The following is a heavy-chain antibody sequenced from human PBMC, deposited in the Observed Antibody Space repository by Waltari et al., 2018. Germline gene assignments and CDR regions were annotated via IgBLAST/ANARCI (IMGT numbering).Heavy chain of an antibody. Sequence: QVQLVQTGAEVKKPGASVKVSCKASGYTFTSYDINWVRQATGQGLEWMGWMNPNSGNTGYAQKFQGRVTMTRNTSISTAYMELSSLRSEDTAVYYCARVGIAVAGKAHGYWGQGTLVTVSS. J-gene: IGHJ4*02. V-gene: IGHV1-8*01. CDR1: GYTFTSYD. CDR3: ARVGIAVAGKAHGY. CDR2: MNPNSGNT. D-gene: IGHD6-19*01.